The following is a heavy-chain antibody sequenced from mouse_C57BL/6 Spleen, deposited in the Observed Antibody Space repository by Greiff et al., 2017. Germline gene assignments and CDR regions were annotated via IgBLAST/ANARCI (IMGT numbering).Heavy chain of an antibody. V-gene: IGHV1-20*01. J-gene: IGHJ4*01. CDR2: INPYNGDT. D-gene: IGHD2-4*01. Sequence: VQLQQSGPELVKPGDSVKISCKASGYSFTGYFMNWVMQSHGKSLEWIGRINPYNGDTFYNQKFKGKATLTVDKSSSTAHMELRSLTSEDSAVYYCARTDYPYYAMDYWGQGTSVTVSS. CDR3: ARTDYPYYAMDY. CDR1: GYSFTGYF.